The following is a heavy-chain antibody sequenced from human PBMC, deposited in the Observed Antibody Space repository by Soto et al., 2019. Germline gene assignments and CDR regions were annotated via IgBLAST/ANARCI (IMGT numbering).Heavy chain of an antibody. J-gene: IGHJ4*02. CDR3: ARQSQFSYFDY. V-gene: IGHV5-51*01. Sequence: PGESLKISCKGSGYSFTSYWIGWVRQMPGKGLEWMGIIYPGDSDTRYSPSFQGQVTISVDKSISTAYLQCSSLNFSDTAMYYCARQSQFSYFDYWGQGTLVTVPS. CDR2: IYPGDSDT. CDR1: GYSFTSYW.